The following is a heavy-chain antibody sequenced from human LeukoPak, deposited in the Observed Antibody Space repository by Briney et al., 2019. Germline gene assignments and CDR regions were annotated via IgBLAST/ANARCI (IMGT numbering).Heavy chain of an antibody. CDR3: ARHRTHYYDSSGYVDY. D-gene: IGHD3-22*01. Sequence: SETLSLTCTVSGASLSSGDYYWSWIRQPPGMGLEWFGYISYTGSTYYNPSLKSRVTISVDRSKNQFSLKLSSVTAADTAVYYCARHRTHYYDSSGYVDYWGQGTLVTVSS. J-gene: IGHJ4*02. CDR2: ISYTGST. CDR1: GASLSSGDYY. V-gene: IGHV4-30-4*01.